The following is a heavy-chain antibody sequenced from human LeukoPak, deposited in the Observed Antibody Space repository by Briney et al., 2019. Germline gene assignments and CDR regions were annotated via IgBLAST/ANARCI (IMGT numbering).Heavy chain of an antibody. Sequence: GGSLRLSCAASGFTFSSYTMHWVRQAPGKGLEWVAVISYDGSNKYYADSVKGRFTISRDNSKNTLYLQMNSLRAEDTAVYYCARGENWAFGYCGQGTLVTVSS. CDR1: GFTFSSYT. D-gene: IGHD7-27*01. CDR3: ARGENWAFGY. V-gene: IGHV3-30-3*01. CDR2: ISYDGSNK. J-gene: IGHJ4*02.